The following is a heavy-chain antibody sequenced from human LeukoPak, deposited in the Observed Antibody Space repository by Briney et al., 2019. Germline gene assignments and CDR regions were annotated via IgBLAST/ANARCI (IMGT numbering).Heavy chain of an antibody. CDR3: ARGEYCSSASCYEYFQH. J-gene: IGHJ1*01. CDR1: GFTFSDYY. V-gene: IGHV3-11*04. D-gene: IGHD2-2*01. Sequence: GGSLRLSCAASGFTFSDYYMTWIRQARGKGLEWISYISSSGSTIYYADSVKGRFTISRDNAKNSLYLQMNSLGAEDTAVYYCARGEYCSSASCYEYFQHWGQGTLVTVSS. CDR2: ISSSGSTI.